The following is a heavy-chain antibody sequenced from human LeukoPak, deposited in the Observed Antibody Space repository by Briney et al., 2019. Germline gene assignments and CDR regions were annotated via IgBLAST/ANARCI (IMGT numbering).Heavy chain of an antibody. Sequence: GGSLRLSCAASGFTFSSCTMHWVRQAPGKGLEWVAVISYVESNKYYADSVRGRFTISRDNSKNTLYLQMNSLRAEDTAVYYCARVDYYDNSGYFDYWGQGTLVTVSS. CDR3: ARVDYYDNSGYFDY. V-gene: IGHV3-30-3*01. CDR2: ISYVESNK. D-gene: IGHD3-22*01. CDR1: GFTFSSCT. J-gene: IGHJ4*02.